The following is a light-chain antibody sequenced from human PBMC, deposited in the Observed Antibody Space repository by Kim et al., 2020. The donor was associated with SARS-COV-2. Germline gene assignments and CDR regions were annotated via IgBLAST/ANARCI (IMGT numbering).Light chain of an antibody. Sequence: GQSITISCTGTNSDIGGYTYVSWYQQHPGKAPKLIIYDVRNRPSGLSDRFSGSRSGSTASLTISGLQAEDEADYYCSSYTSYSTVIFGGGTQLTVL. CDR2: DVR. V-gene: IGLV2-14*03. CDR3: SSYTSYSTVI. CDR1: NSDIGGYTY. J-gene: IGLJ2*01.